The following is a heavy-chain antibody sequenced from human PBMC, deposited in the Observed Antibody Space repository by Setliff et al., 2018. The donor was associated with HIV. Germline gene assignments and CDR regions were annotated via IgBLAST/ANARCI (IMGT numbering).Heavy chain of an antibody. J-gene: IGHJ6*03. V-gene: IGHV1-18*04. CDR2: ISAYNGNT. Sequence: RASVKVSCKASGYIFTVYLMHWVRQAPGQGLEWMGWISAYNGNTNYADKLQGRVTLTTDTSTTTVYMELRSLRSDDTAVYYCARMRSCSGGSCLPGALYYYHMDVWGKGTTVTVSS. CDR1: GYIFTVYL. D-gene: IGHD2-15*01. CDR3: ARMRSCSGGSCLPGALYYYHMDV.